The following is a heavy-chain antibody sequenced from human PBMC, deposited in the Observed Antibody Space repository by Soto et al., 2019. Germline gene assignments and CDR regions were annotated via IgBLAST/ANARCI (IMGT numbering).Heavy chain of an antibody. J-gene: IGHJ4*02. CDR3: VTDYYASGQLFGYFDF. V-gene: IGHV3-15*04. CDR1: GFTFSNTC. Sequence: EVQLVESGGGLVEPGGSLRLSCTASGFTFSNTCMNWVRQAPGKGLEWIGRIESKTDGGTTDYAAPVKGRFTISRDDSKNTLYLQMNSLKTEDTAVYYCVTDYYASGQLFGYFDFWGQGTLAIVSS. CDR2: IESKTDGGTT. D-gene: IGHD3-10*01.